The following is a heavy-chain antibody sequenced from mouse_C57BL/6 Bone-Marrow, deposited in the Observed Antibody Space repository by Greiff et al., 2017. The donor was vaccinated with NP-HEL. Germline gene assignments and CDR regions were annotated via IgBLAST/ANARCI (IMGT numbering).Heavy chain of an antibody. Sequence: EVMLVESGGGLVQPGGSLSLSCAASGFTFTDYYMSWVRQPPGKALEWLGFIRNKANGNTTEHSVSVKGRFTISRDNSQSILYLQMNALGAEDSATYCCASSNWPWFAYWGQGTLVTVSA. CDR3: ASSNWPWFAY. D-gene: IGHD4-1*01. J-gene: IGHJ3*01. V-gene: IGHV7-3*01. CDR1: GFTFTDYY. CDR2: IRNKANGNTT.